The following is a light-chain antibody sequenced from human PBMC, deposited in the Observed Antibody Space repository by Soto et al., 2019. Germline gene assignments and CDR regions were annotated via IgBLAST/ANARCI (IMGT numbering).Light chain of an antibody. CDR1: QSISSW. CDR2: RAS. Sequence: DIQMTQSPSTLSASVGDTVTITCRASQSISSWLAWYQQKPGKAPKVLIYRASKLESGVPSRFSGSGSGTEFTLTISSLQPEDFATYYCQHMRTFGQGTKVDIK. J-gene: IGKJ1*01. V-gene: IGKV1-5*03. CDR3: QHMRT.